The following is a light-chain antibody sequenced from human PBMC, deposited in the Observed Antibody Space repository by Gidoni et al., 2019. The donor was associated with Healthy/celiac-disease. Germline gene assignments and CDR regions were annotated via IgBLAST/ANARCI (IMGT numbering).Light chain of an antibody. CDR2: GAS. V-gene: IGKV3-20*01. Sequence: EIVLTPSPGTLSLSPGERATLSCRASQRVSSSYLAWYQQKPGQAPRLLIYGASSRATGIPDRFSGSGSGTDFTLTISRLEPEDFAVYYCQQYGSSPTFGQGTRLEIK. CDR3: QQYGSSPT. J-gene: IGKJ5*01. CDR1: QRVSSSY.